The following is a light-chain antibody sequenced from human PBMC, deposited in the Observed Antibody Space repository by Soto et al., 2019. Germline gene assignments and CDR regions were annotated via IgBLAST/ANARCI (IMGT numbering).Light chain of an antibody. V-gene: IGLV4-69*01. CDR1: SGHSSYA. CDR3: QTWGTGIQV. J-gene: IGLJ1*01. CDR2: LNSDGSH. Sequence: QLVLTQSPSASASLGASVKLTCTLSSGHSSYAIAWHQQQPEKGPRYLMKLNSDGSHSKGDGIPDRFSGSSSGAERYLTSSSLQYEDEADYYCQTWGTGIQVFGTGTKLTVL.